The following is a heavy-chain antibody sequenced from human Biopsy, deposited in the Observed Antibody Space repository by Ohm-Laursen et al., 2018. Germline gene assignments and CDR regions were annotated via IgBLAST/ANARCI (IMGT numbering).Heavy chain of an antibody. CDR3: ARILGSTVTTYSAMDV. V-gene: IGHV2-26*01. J-gene: IGHJ6*02. Sequence: TQTLTLTCSVSGFSLSNGRMGVSWIRQPPGKALEWLAHIFPNDEKAYSTSLKSRLTISKDTSKSQVVLTMTNLDPVDTATYYCARILGSTVTTYSAMDVWGQGTTITVSS. CDR1: GFSLSNGRMG. D-gene: IGHD4-17*01. CDR2: IFPNDEK.